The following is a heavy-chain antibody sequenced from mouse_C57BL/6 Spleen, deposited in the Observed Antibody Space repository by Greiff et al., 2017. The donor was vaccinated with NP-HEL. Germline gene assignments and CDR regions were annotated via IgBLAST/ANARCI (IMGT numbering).Heavy chain of an antibody. CDR1: GYTFTSYW. J-gene: IGHJ2*01. V-gene: IGHV1-69*01. CDR3: ARSSGYVPYYFDY. Sequence: QVQLQQPGAELVMPGASVKLSCKASGYTFTSYWMHWVKQRPGQGLEWIGEIDPSDSYTNYNQKFKGKSTLTVDKSSSAAYMQLSSLTSEDSAVYYCARSSGYVPYYFDYWGQGTTLTVSS. CDR2: IDPSDSYT. D-gene: IGHD3-2*02.